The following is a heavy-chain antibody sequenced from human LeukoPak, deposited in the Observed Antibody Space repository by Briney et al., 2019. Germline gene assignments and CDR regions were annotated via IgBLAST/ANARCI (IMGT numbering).Heavy chain of an antibody. CDR1: GFTFSSYA. D-gene: IGHD5-24*01. CDR3: ARDRSMALDY. CDR2: ISYDGSNK. Sequence: GGSLRLPCAASGFTFSSYAMHWVRQAPGKGLEWVAVISYDGSNKYYADSVKGRFTISRDNSKNTLYLQMNSLRAEDTAVYYCARDRSMALDYWGQGPLVTVSS. J-gene: IGHJ4*02. V-gene: IGHV3-30-3*01.